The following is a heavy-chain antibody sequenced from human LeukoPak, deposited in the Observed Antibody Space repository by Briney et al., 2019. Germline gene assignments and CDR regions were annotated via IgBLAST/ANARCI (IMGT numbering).Heavy chain of an antibody. V-gene: IGHV4-31*03. Sequence: SQTLSLTCTVSGGSISSGGYYWSWIRQHPGKGLEWIGYIYYSGSTYYNPSLKSRVTISVDTSKNQFSLKLCSVTAADTAVYYCARHVDTAMEPLSAFDIWGQGTMVTVSS. J-gene: IGHJ3*02. D-gene: IGHD5-18*01. CDR2: IYYSGST. CDR3: ARHVDTAMEPLSAFDI. CDR1: GGSISSGGYY.